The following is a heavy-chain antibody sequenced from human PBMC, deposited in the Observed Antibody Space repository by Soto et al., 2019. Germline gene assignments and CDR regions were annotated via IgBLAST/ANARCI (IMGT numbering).Heavy chain of an antibody. D-gene: IGHD3-10*01. CDR2: INPNSGGT. Sequence: SVKVSCKASGYTFTGYYMHWVRQAPGQGLEWMGWINPNSGGTNYAQKFQGWVTMTRDTSISTAYMELSRLRSDDTAVYYCARGSVVVRGVIILNNWFDPWGQGTLVTVSS. CDR3: ARGSVVVRGVIILNNWFDP. J-gene: IGHJ5*02. V-gene: IGHV1-2*04. CDR1: GYTFTGYY.